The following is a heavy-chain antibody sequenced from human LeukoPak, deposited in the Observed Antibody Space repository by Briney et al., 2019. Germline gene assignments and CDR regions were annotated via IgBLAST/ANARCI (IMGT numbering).Heavy chain of an antibody. CDR1: GGSISSYY. V-gene: IGHV4-59*01. J-gene: IGHJ4*02. Sequence: SETLSLTCTVSGGSISSYYWSWIRQPPGKGLEWIGYINYSGTTNYNPSLKSRVTISVDTSKNQFSLKLSSVTAADTAVYYCVGEDYGGYRFDYWGQGTLVTVSS. D-gene: IGHD4-23*01. CDR2: INYSGTT. CDR3: VGEDYGGYRFDY.